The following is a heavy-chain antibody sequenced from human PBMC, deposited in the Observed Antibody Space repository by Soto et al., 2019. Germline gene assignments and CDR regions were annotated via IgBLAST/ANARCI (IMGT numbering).Heavy chain of an antibody. J-gene: IGHJ4*02. CDR1: GFTFSNYG. Sequence: GGSLRLSCAASGFTFSNYGMHWVRQAPGKGLEWVAVLSYDGNNKYYADSVKGRFTISRDDSKNTLFLQMNSLKNEDTAVYYCMTCKGYGFLRSQWLQPDFDYWCQGVLVTVS. D-gene: IGHD6-19*01. CDR3: MTCKGYGFLRSQWLQPDFDY. CDR2: LSYDGNNK. V-gene: IGHV3-30*03.